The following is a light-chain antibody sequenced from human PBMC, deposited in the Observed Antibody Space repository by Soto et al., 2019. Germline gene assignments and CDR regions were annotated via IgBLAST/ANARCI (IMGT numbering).Light chain of an antibody. CDR1: SSDVGYHNY. V-gene: IGLV2-14*01. CDR2: EVN. J-gene: IGLJ1*01. Sequence: QSALTQPASVSGSPGQSITISCTGNSSDVGYHNYVSWYRQHPGKAPRLMIYEVNNRPSGVSNRFSGSKSGNTASLTISGLQAEDEADYYCSSCTSSNTLLDVFGTGTKVTIL. CDR3: SSCTSSNTLLDV.